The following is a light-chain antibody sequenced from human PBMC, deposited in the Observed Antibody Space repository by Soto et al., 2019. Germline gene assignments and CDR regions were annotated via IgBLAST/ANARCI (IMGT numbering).Light chain of an antibody. CDR2: AAA. J-gene: IGKJ2*01. CDR3: QQTDTYPYT. CDR1: QGISSW. Sequence: DIQMTQSPSSVSASVGDRVTITCRASQGISSWLAWYQQVPGKATKLRIYAAATLQSGVSSRFSGSYSGTDFTLTISSLQPEDFATYYCQQTDTYPYTFGQGTKVEIK. V-gene: IGKV1D-12*01.